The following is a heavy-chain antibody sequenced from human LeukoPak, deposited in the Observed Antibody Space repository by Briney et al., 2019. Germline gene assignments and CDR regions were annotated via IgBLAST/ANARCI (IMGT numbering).Heavy chain of an antibody. D-gene: IGHD2-2*01. CDR2: ISSSSSYI. CDR3: ARASFQYCSSTSCSLGH. Sequence: GGSLRLSCAASGFTFSSYSMNWVRQAPGKGLEWVSSISSSSSYIYYADSVKGRLTISRDNAKNSLYLQMNSLRAEDTAVYYCARASFQYCSSTSCSLGHWGQGTLVTVSS. J-gene: IGHJ4*02. CDR1: GFTFSSYS. V-gene: IGHV3-21*01.